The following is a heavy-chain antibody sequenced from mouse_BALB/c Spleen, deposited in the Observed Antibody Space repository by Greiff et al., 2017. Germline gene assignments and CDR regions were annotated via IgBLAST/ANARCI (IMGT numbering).Heavy chain of an antibody. CDR2: IYPGNVNT. J-gene: IGHJ4*01. V-gene: IGHV1S56*01. CDR3: ARDGLTYAMDY. Sequence: QVHVKQSGPELVKPGASVRISCKASGYTFTSYYIHWVKQRPGQGLEWIGWIYPGNVNTKYNEKFKGKATLTADKSSSTAYMQLSSLTSEDSAVYFCARDGLTYAMDYWGQGTSVTGSS. D-gene: IGHD2-3*01. CDR1: GYTFTSYY.